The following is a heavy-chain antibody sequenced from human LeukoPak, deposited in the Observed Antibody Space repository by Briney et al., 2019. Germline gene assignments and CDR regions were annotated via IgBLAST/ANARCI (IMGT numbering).Heavy chain of an antibody. D-gene: IGHD2-2*01. J-gene: IGHJ6*02. CDR2: ISYDGSNK. V-gene: IGHV3-30*04. CDR3: ARVPPRYCSSTSCYDPYYGMDV. Sequence: PGRSLRLSCAASGFTFSSYAMHWVRQAPGKGLEWVAVISYDGSNKYYADSVKGRFTISRDNSKNTLYLQMNSLRAEDTAVYYCARVPPRYCSSTSCYDPYYGMDVWGQGTTVTVSS. CDR1: GFTFSSYA.